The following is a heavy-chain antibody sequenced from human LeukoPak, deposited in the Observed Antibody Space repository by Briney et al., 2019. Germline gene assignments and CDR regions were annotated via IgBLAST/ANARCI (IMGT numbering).Heavy chain of an antibody. CDR1: GGSFSGCY. D-gene: IGHD3-22*01. J-gene: IGHJ5*02. CDR3: ASSQPYYYDSSGYPS. Sequence: PSETLSLTCAVYGGSFSGCYWSWIRQPPGKGLEWIGEINHSGSTNYNPSLKSRVTISVDTSKNQFSLKLSSVTAADTAVYYCASSQPYYYDSSGYPSWGQGTLVTVSS. V-gene: IGHV4-34*01. CDR2: INHSGST.